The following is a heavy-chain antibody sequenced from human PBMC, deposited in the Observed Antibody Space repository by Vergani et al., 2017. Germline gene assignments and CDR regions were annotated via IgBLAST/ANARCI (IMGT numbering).Heavy chain of an antibody. J-gene: IGHJ4*02. CDR2: IDWDDDK. D-gene: IGHD3-22*01. V-gene: IGHV2-70*04. CDR3: ARMGYYDSSGYSSLYFDY. Sequence: QVTLKESGPALVKPTQTLTLTCTFSGCSLSTSGMRVSWIRQPPGKALEWLARIDWDDDKFYSTSLKTRLTISKDTSKNQVVLTMTNMDPVDTATYYCARMGYYDSSGYSSLYFDYWGQGTLVTVSS. CDR1: GCSLSTSGMR.